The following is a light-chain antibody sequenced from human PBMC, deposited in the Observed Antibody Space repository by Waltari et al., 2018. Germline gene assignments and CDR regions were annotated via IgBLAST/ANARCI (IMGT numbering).Light chain of an antibody. CDR3: ATWDARLTNVL. V-gene: IGLV1-44*01. CDR1: NSNIGSST. CDR2: SND. Sequence: QSVLTQPPSASGAPGQRVTISCSGSNSNIGSSTVHWYQQVPGTAPRLLIYSNDQRPSGVPDRFSGSKSGTSASLAISGLQSEDEADYYCATWDARLTNVLFGGGTKVTVL. J-gene: IGLJ3*02.